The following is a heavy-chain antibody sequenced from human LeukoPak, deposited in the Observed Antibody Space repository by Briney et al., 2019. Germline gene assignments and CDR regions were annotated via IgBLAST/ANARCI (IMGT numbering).Heavy chain of an antibody. D-gene: IGHD6-19*01. V-gene: IGHV3-11*01. CDR3: ARDLLAVAGFDY. CDR1: GGSFSDYY. J-gene: IGHJ4*02. Sequence: PSETLSLTCTVSGGSFSDYYMSWIRQAPGKGLEWVSYISSSGSTIYYADSVKGRSTISRDNAKNSLYLQMNSLRAEDTAVYYCARDLLAVAGFDYWGQGTLVTVSS. CDR2: ISSSGSTI.